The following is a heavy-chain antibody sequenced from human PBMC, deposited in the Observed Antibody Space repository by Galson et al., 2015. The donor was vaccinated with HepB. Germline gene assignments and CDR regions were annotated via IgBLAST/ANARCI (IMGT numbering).Heavy chain of an antibody. V-gene: IGHV3-33*01. CDR3: ARDLFADFWSGYQNGGKETNDAFDI. Sequence: SLRLSCAASGFTFSSYGMHWVRQAPGKGLEWVAVIWYDGSNKYYADSVKGRFTISRDNSKNTLYLQMNSLRAEDTAVYYCARDLFADFWSGYQNGGKETNDAFDIWGQGTMVTVSS. D-gene: IGHD3-3*01. CDR2: IWYDGSNK. CDR1: GFTFSSYG. J-gene: IGHJ3*02.